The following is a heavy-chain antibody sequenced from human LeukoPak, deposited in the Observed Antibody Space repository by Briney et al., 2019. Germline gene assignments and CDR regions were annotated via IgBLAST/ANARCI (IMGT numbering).Heavy chain of an antibody. J-gene: IGHJ6*02. CDR1: GYTFTSYG. CDR3: AMEVYDTFTGYMDFWRAGNGKDV. Sequence: ASVKVSCKASGYTFTSYGISWVRQAPGQGLEWMGWISAYNGNTNYAQKLQGRVTMTTDTSTSTAYMELRSLRSDDTAVYYCAMEVYDTFTGYMDFWRAGNGKDVWGQGTTVTVSS. V-gene: IGHV1-18*01. D-gene: IGHD3-3*01. CDR2: ISAYNGNT.